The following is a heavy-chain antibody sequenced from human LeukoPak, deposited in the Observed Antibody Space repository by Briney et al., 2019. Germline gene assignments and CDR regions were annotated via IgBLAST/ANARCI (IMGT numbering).Heavy chain of an antibody. CDR3: ARSPSTSSYYYYGMDV. CDR2: IYYSGST. V-gene: IGHV4-59*01. CDR1: GGSISSYY. J-gene: IGHJ6*02. Sequence: PSETLSLTCTVSGGSISSYYWSWIRQPPGKGLEWIGHIYYSGSTNYNPSLKSRVTISVDTSKNQFSLKLSSVTAADTAIYYCARSPSTSSYYYYGMDVWGQGTTVTVSS.